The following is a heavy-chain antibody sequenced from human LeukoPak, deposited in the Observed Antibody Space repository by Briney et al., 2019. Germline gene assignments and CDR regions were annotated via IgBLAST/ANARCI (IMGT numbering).Heavy chain of an antibody. V-gene: IGHV1-46*01. CDR3: ARDRVGGYGPLDY. CDR1: GYTFTNYY. J-gene: IGHJ4*02. Sequence: ASVKVSCKASGYTFTNYYIHWVRQAPGQGLEWMGIINPSGGSTNYAQKFQGRVTITADKSTSTAYMELSSLRSEDTAVYYCARDRVGGYGPLDYWGQGTLVTVSS. CDR2: INPSGGST. D-gene: IGHD5-12*01.